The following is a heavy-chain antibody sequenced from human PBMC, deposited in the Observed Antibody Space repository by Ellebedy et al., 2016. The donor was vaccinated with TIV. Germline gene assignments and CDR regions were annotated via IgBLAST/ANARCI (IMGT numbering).Heavy chain of an antibody. CDR2: ISSSSRYI. Sequence: GESLKISCAASGFTFSSYSMNWVRQAPGKGLEWVSSISSSSRYIYYADSVKGRFTISRDNAKNSLYLQMNSLRAEDTAVYYCATYGYQPYYYYGMDVWGQGTTVTVSS. J-gene: IGHJ6*02. CDR1: GFTFSSYS. CDR3: ATYGYQPYYYYGMDV. D-gene: IGHD5-18*01. V-gene: IGHV3-21*01.